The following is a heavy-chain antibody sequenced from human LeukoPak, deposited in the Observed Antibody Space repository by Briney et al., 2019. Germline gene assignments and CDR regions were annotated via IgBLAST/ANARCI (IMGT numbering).Heavy chain of an antibody. J-gene: IGHJ4*02. CDR1: GFTFSSYA. Sequence: GGSLRLSCAASGFTFSSYAMSWVRQAPGKGLEWVSAISGSGGSTYYADSVKGRFTISRDNSKNTLYLQMNSLRAEDTAVYYCASLRVNYYGSGSLSSPDYWGQGTLVTVSS. CDR2: ISGSGGST. V-gene: IGHV3-23*01. D-gene: IGHD3-10*01. CDR3: ASLRVNYYGSGSLSSPDY.